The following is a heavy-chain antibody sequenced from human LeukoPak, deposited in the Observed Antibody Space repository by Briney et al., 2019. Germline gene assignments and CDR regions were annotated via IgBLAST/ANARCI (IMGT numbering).Heavy chain of an antibody. Sequence: ASVKVSCKASGGTFSSYAISWVRQAPGQGLEWMGRIIPILGIANYAQKFQGRVTITADKSTSTAYMELSSLRSEDTAVYYCARVCGGDCYSANDYWGQGTLVTVSS. CDR2: IIPILGIA. CDR3: ARVCGGDCYSANDY. D-gene: IGHD2-21*01. J-gene: IGHJ4*02. V-gene: IGHV1-69*04. CDR1: GGTFSSYA.